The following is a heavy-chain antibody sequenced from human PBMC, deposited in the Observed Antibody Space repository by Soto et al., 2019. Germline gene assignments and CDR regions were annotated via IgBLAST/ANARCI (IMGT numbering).Heavy chain of an antibody. CDR1: GFTFSDHY. V-gene: IGHV3-72*01. D-gene: IGHD4-17*01. CDR2: TRNKANSYTT. J-gene: IGHJ6*02. Sequence: GGSLRLSCAASGFTFSDHYMDWVRQAPGKGLEWVGRTRNKANSYTTEYAASVKGRFTISRDDSKNSLYLQMNSLKTEDTAVYYCAREHYGGKEVWYYYYGMDVWGQGTTVTVSS. CDR3: AREHYGGKEVWYYYYGMDV.